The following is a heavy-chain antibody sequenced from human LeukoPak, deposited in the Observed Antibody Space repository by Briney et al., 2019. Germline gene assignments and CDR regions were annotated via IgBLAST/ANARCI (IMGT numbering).Heavy chain of an antibody. CDR2: IIPIFGTA. V-gene: IGHV1-69*13. CDR1: GGTFSSYA. J-gene: IGHJ6*03. CDR3: ARAGYDFWSGYYAYYYYYYMDV. D-gene: IGHD3-3*01. Sequence: AASVKVSCKASGGTFSSYAISWVRQAPGQGLEWMGGIIPIFGTANYAQKFQGRVTITADESTSTAYMELSSLRSEDTAVYYCARAGYDFWSGYYAYYYYYYMDVWGKGTTVTVSS.